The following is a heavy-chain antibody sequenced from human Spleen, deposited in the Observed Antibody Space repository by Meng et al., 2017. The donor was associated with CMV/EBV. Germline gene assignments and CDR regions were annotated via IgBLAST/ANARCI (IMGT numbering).Heavy chain of an antibody. CDR1: GYTFTTSA. CDR2: INTNTGNP. V-gene: IGHV7-4-1*02. D-gene: IGHD1-26*01. J-gene: IGHJ4*02. CDR3: ASGLVGVTEPYY. Sequence: QVQLVQPGSELKKPGASVKVPCKASGYTFTTSAMNWVRQAPGQGLEWMGWINTNTGNPTYAPGFTGWFVFSLDPSVSTAYLQISSLKAEDTAMYYCASGLVGVTEPYYWGQGTLVTVSS.